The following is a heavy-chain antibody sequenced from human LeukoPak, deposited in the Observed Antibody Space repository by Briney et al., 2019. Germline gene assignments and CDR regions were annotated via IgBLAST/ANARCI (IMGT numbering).Heavy chain of an antibody. V-gene: IGHV3-74*01. J-gene: IGHJ4*02. D-gene: IGHD4-11*01. CDR2: INSDGSTT. CDR1: GFSFNNYW. Sequence: GGSLRLSCAASGFSFNNYWMHWVRQAPGKGLVWVSRINSDGSTTTYADSVKGRFTISRDNAKNTLYLQMNSLGVEDTAVYYCTRTTGQKCFDCWGQGTQVTVSS. CDR3: TRTTGQKCFDC.